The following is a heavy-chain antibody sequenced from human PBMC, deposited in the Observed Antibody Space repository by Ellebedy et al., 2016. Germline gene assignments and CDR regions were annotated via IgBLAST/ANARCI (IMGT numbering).Heavy chain of an antibody. CDR2: IYYIGTT. J-gene: IGHJ4*02. V-gene: IGHV4-39*07. D-gene: IGHD5-24*01. CDR3: ARRRDGYNDY. Sequence: SETLSLTXTVSGGSISSSNYYWAWIRQPPGKGLEWIGTIYYIGTTYYNPSLKSRVTISVDTSKNQFSLKLSSVTAADTAVYYCARRRDGYNDYWGQGTLVTVSS. CDR1: GGSISSSNYY.